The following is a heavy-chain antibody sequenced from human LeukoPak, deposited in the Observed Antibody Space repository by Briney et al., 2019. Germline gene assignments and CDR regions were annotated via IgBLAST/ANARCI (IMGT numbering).Heavy chain of an antibody. CDR2: ISGSGGST. CDR3: AKFLPTHIVVANYYFDY. V-gene: IGHV3-23*01. Sequence: GGSLRLSCAASGCTFSSYAMSWVRQAPGKGLEWVSAISGSGGSTYYADSVKGRFTISSDNSQNTLYLQMNSLRAEDTAVYYCAKFLPTHIVVANYYFDYWGQGTLVTVSS. CDR1: GCTFSSYA. D-gene: IGHD2-21*01. J-gene: IGHJ4*02.